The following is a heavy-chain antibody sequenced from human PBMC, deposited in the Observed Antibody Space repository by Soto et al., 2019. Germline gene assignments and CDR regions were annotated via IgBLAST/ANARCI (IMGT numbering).Heavy chain of an antibody. V-gene: IGHV4-61*08. Sequence: SETLSLTCTVSGGSVSSGDYYWSWIRQPPGKGLEWIGYIYYSGNTNYNPSLKSRVIISVDTSKNLFSLKLTSVTAADTAVYYCARIPVDTSMIYWLDPWGQGTLVTVSS. J-gene: IGHJ5*02. CDR1: GGSVSSGDYY. CDR2: IYYSGNT. D-gene: IGHD5-18*01. CDR3: ARIPVDTSMIYWLDP.